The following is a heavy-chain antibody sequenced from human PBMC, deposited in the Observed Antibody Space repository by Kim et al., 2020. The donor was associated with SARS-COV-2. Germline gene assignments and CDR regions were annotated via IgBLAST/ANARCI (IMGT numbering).Heavy chain of an antibody. D-gene: IGHD5-12*01. CDR1: GGTFSSYA. J-gene: IGHJ2*01. Sequence: SVKVSCKASGGTFSSYAISWVRQAPGQGLEWMGGIIPIFGTANYAQKFQGRVTITADESTSTAYMELSSLRSEDTAVYYCARTSCYSGYDPCWYFDLWGRGTLVTVSS. CDR3: ARTSCYSGYDPCWYFDL. V-gene: IGHV1-69*13. CDR2: IIPIFGTA.